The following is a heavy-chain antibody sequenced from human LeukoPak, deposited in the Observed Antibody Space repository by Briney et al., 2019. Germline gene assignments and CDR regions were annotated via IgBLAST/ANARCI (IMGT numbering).Heavy chain of an antibody. V-gene: IGHV3-7*01. Sequence: GGSLRLSCATSGFPFNYYFMAWVRQAPGKGLEWLATVNKDGSGREYIDSVRGRFTISRDNAKNSIHLQMSSLSADDTAVYFCATEFWSRFDHWGQGTLVTVSS. J-gene: IGHJ4*02. D-gene: IGHD2-8*02. CDR1: GFPFNYYF. CDR3: ATEFWSRFDH. CDR2: VNKDGSGR.